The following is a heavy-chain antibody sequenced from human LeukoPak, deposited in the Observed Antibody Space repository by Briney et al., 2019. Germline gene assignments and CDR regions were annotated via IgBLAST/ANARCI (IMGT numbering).Heavy chain of an antibody. CDR2: IYYSGGT. D-gene: IGHD5-24*01. V-gene: IGHV4-59*08. CDR1: GGSISSYY. J-gene: IGHJ6*03. Sequence: NPSETLSLTCTVSGGSISSYYWSWIRQPPGKGLEWIGYIYYSGGTNYNPSLKSRVTISVDTSKNQFSLKLSSVTAADTAVYYCAITRDGLRDYYYYMDVWGKGTTVTVSS. CDR3: AITRDGLRDYYYYMDV.